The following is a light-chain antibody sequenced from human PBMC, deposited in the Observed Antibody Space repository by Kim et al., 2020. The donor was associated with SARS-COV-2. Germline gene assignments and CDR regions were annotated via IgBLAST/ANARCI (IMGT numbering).Light chain of an antibody. CDR1: QSVSNSY. CDR2: DAS. V-gene: IGKV3-20*01. J-gene: IGKJ2*01. Sequence: LSPGERATLSCRASQSVSNSYLAWYQQKPGQAPRLLIYDASSRGTGIPDRFSGSGSGTDFSLTISRLEPEDFAVYSCQQYGTSPLTFGQGTKLEI. CDR3: QQYGTSPLT.